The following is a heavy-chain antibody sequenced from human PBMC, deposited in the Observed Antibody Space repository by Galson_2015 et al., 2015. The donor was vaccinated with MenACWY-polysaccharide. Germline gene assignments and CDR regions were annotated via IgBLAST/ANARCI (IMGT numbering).Heavy chain of an antibody. CDR2: IYPGDSDT. D-gene: IGHD5-18*01. J-gene: IGHJ6*02. CDR3: TRGFRGYSYGETQLYYYYGMDV. V-gene: IGHV5-51*01. CDR1: GYSFTSYW. Sequence: QSGAEVKKPGESLTISCKGSGYSFTSYWIGWVRQMPGKGLEWMGIIYPGDSDTRYSPSFQGQVTISADKSISTAYLQWSSLKASDTAMYYCTRGFRGYSYGETQLYYYYGMDVWGQGTTVTVSS.